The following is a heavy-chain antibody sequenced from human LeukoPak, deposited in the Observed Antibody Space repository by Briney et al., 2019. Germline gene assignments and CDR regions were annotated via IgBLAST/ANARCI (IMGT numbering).Heavy chain of an antibody. J-gene: IGHJ4*02. CDR1: GFTFSSYA. D-gene: IGHD3-22*01. Sequence: PGASLRLSCAASGFTFSSYAMSWVRQAPGKGLEWVSAISGSGAGTYYADSVKGRFTTSRDNSKNTLYLQMNSLRAEDTAVYYCAKGPAYYYESSGYYYWDYWGQGTLVTVSS. CDR2: ISGSGAGT. V-gene: IGHV3-23*01. CDR3: AKGPAYYYESSGYYYWDY.